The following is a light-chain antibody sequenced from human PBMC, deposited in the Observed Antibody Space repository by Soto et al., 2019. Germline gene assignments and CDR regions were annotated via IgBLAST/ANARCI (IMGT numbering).Light chain of an antibody. J-gene: IGKJ4*01. CDR3: QQYATSPLT. Sequence: EIVLTQSPGTLSLSPGERGTLSCRASQSVSGSHLAWYQQKPGQAPRLLIYGASSRATGIPDRFSGSGSGTDFTLTISRLEPEDFAVYYCQQYATSPLTFGGGTNVEIK. CDR2: GAS. V-gene: IGKV3-20*01. CDR1: QSVSGSH.